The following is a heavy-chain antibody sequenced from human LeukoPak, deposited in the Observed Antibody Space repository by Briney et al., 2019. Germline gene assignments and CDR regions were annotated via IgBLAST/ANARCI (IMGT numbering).Heavy chain of an antibody. V-gene: IGHV1-2*02. D-gene: IGHD3-22*01. CDR3: ASSYYDSSGYFEAFDI. J-gene: IGHJ3*02. Sequence: GASVKVSCKASGYTFTSYALHWVRQAPGQRLEWMGWINPNSGGTNYAQKFQGRVTMTRDTYISTAYMELSRLRSDDTAVYYCASSYYDSSGYFEAFDIWGQGTMVTVSS. CDR2: INPNSGGT. CDR1: GYTFTSYA.